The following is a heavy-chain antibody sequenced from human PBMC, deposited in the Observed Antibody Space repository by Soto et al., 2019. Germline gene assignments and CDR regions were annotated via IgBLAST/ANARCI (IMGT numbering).Heavy chain of an antibody. CDR1: GYTFTSYY. Sequence: GASVKVSCKASGYTFTSYYMHWVRQAPGQGLEWMGIINPSGGSTSYAQKFQGRVTMTRDTSTSTVYMELSSLRSEDTAVYYCARDRAGYCSTPSCYSFDNWGRGTLVTVSS. CDR3: ARDRAGYCSTPSCYSFDN. V-gene: IGHV1-46*01. J-gene: IGHJ4*02. CDR2: INPSGGST. D-gene: IGHD2-2*01.